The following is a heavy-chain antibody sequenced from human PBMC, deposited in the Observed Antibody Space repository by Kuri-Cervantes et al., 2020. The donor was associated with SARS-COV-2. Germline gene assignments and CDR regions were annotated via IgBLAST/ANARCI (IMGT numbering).Heavy chain of an antibody. CDR3: ARSAHSSYYFDC. Sequence: SETLSLTCTVSGGSISSSSYYWGWIRQPPGKGLEWIGSIYYSGSTYYNPSLKSRVTISVDTSKNQFSLKLSSVTAADTAVYYRARSAHSSYYFDCWGQGTLVTVSS. CDR2: IYYSGST. J-gene: IGHJ4*02. D-gene: IGHD3-16*02. V-gene: IGHV4-39*01. CDR1: GGSISSSSYY.